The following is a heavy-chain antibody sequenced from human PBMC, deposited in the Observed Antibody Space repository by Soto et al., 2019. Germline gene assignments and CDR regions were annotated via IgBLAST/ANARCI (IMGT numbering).Heavy chain of an antibody. J-gene: IGHJ6*02. Sequence: PSETLSLTCTVSNGSVSSGTYAWGWVRQPPGKGLEWIGYIYYSGTTYYTPSLKSRLTMSMDRADDHFSLNSTSVTAADTAVYFCARGHYYYGMDVWGQGITVTVSS. V-gene: IGHV4-30-2*01. CDR3: ARGHYYYGMDV. CDR2: IYYSGTT. CDR1: NGSVSSGTYA.